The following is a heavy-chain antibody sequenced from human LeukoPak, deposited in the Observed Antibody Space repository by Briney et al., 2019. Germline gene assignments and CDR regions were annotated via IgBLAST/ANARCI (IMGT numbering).Heavy chain of an antibody. J-gene: IGHJ4*02. Sequence: GGSLRLSCSASGFNFSYYAIHWVRQAPAKGLEHISTISGDGVNTDYADSVKGRFTISRDNSKSTVYLQVSTLRPEDTAVYYCVKAAGSWFGYFDYWGQGTLVTVSS. CDR3: VKAAGSWFGYFDY. V-gene: IGHV3-64D*06. D-gene: IGHD6-13*01. CDR1: GFNFSYYA. CDR2: ISGDGVNT.